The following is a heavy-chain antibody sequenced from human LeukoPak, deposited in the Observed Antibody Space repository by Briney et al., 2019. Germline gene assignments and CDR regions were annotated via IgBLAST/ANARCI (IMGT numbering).Heavy chain of an antibody. V-gene: IGHV1-69*06. CDR3: ARDFLPGYCSGGSCYGSDAFDI. J-gene: IGHJ3*02. CDR1: GGTFSSYA. Sequence: ASVKVSCKDSGGTFSSYAISWVRQAPGQGLEWMGGIIPIFGTANYAQKFQGRVTITADKSTSTAYMELSSLRSEDTAVYYCARDFLPGYCSGGSCYGSDAFDIWGQGTMVTVSS. D-gene: IGHD2-15*01. CDR2: IIPIFGTA.